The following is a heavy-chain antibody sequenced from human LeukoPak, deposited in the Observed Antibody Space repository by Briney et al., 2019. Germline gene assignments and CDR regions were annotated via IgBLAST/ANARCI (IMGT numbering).Heavy chain of an antibody. CDR2: INSDGINT. V-gene: IGHV3-74*01. J-gene: IGHJ5*02. Sequence: GGSLRLSCAASGFTFSNYWMHWVRQAPGKGLVWVSRINSDGINTSYADSVKGRFTISRDNAKNTLNLQMNSLRAKDTAVYYCARDLGQYYDTSDNWFDPWGQGTLVTVSS. CDR1: GFTFSNYW. D-gene: IGHD3-22*01. CDR3: ARDLGQYYDTSDNWFDP.